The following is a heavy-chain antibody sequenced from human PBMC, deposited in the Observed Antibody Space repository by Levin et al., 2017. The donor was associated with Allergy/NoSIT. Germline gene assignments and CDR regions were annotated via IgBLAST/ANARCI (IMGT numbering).Heavy chain of an antibody. V-gene: IGHV2-5*02. CDR2: IYWDDDK. D-gene: IGHD3-10*01. J-gene: IGHJ4*02. CDR1: GFSLSTSGVG. CDR3: ARCTMVRRIFDY. Sequence: SGPTLVKPTQTLTLTCTFSGFSLSTSGVGVGWIRQPPGKALEWLALIYWDDDKRHSPSLKSRLTITKDTSKNQVVLTMTNMDPVDTATYYCARCTMVRRIFDYWGQGTLVTVSS.